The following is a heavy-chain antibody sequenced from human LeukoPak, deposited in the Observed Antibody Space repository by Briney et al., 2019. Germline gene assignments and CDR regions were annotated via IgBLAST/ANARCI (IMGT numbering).Heavy chain of an antibody. CDR1: GFTFSDHY. J-gene: IGHJ6*03. D-gene: IGHD5-18*01. V-gene: IGHV3-72*01. CDR3: ARDSFGEKLWPKYYYYYYMDV. Sequence: GGSLRLSCAASGFTFSDHYMDWVRQAPGKGLEWVGRTRNKANSYSTEYAASVKGRFTISRDDSRSSLYLQMNSLKTEDTAVYYCARDSFGEKLWPKYYYYYYMDVWGKGTTVTISS. CDR2: TRNKANSYST.